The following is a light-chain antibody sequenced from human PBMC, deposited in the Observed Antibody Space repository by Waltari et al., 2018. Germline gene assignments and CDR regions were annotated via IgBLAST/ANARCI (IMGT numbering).Light chain of an antibody. Sequence: EIVLTQSPGTLSLSPGERATLSCRASQSVGRSLAWYQQKPGQAPRLLIYGASIRATGIPERCSGGGSGTDFSVTISRLESEDFAAYHCQHYVSLPVTFGQGTKVEIK. J-gene: IGKJ1*01. CDR3: QHYVSLPVT. CDR2: GAS. CDR1: QSVGRS. V-gene: IGKV3-20*01.